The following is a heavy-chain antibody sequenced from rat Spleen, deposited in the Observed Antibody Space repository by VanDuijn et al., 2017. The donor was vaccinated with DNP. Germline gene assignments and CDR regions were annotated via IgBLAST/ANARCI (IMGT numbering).Heavy chain of an antibody. D-gene: IGHD1-4*01. V-gene: IGHV5-19*01. J-gene: IGHJ3*01. CDR1: GFTFSNSG. CDR2: ITSGVGST. Sequence: EVQLVESGGGLVQPGRSLKVSCAASGFTFSNSGMHWIRQAPRKGLEWIASITSGVGSTSYPDSVKGRFTISRDNANRTLYLQMDSLRSEDTATYYCATSPGPNWFAYWGQGTLVTVSS. CDR3: ATSPGPNWFAY.